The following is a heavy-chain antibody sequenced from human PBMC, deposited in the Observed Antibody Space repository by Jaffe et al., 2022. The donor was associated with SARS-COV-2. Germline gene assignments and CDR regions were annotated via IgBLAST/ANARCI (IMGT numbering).Heavy chain of an antibody. Sequence: EVQLVESGGGLVKPGGSLRLSCAASGFTFSNAWMSWVRQAPGKGLEWVGRIKSKTDGGTTDYAAPVKGRFTISRDDSKNTLYLQMNSLKTEDTAVYYCTTEADYDILTGYRYYYYYGMDVWGQGTTVTVSS. CDR3: TTEADYDILTGYRYYYYYGMDV. J-gene: IGHJ6*02. V-gene: IGHV3-15*01. CDR1: GFTFSNAW. CDR2: IKSKTDGGTT. D-gene: IGHD3-9*01.